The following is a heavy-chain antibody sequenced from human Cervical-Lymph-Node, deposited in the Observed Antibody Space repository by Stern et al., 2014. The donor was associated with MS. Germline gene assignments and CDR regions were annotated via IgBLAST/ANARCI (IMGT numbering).Heavy chain of an antibody. CDR2: IIPIFGTA. J-gene: IGHJ4*02. V-gene: IGHV1-69*01. CDR1: GGTFSSYA. D-gene: IGHD3-3*01. Sequence: KLVQSGAEVKKPGSSVKVSCKASGGTFSSYAISWVRQAPGQGLAWMGGIIPIFGTANYTQKFQGRVTITADESTSTAHMELSSLRSEDTAVYYCAISYYYTSQRQWGQGTLVTVSS. CDR3: AISYYYTSQRQ.